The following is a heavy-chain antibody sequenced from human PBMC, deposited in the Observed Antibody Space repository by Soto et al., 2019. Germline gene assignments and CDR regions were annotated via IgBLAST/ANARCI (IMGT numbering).Heavy chain of an antibody. CDR3: EKDLVMAVAGGAFDI. J-gene: IGHJ3*02. CDR1: GFTFDDYA. V-gene: IGHV3-9*01. D-gene: IGHD6-19*01. CDR2: ISWNSGSI. Sequence: GGSLRLSCAASGFTFDDYAMHWVRQAPGKGLEWVSGISWNSGSIGYADSVKGRFTISRDNAKNSLYLQMNSLRAEDTALYYREKDLVMAVAGGAFDIGGQGKMVT.